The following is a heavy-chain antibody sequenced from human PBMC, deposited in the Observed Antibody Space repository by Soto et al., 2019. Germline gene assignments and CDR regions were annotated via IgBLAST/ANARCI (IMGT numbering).Heavy chain of an antibody. V-gene: IGHV3-9*01. CDR3: AKDPYSNYGDAFDI. D-gene: IGHD4-4*01. J-gene: IGHJ3*02. Sequence: GGSLRLGCAASGLTCDDYAMHWVRQAPGKGLEWVSGISWNSDNIGYADSVKGRFTISRDNVKNSLYLQMNSLRAEDTALYYCAKDPYSNYGDAFDIWGQGTMVTVSS. CDR1: GLTCDDYA. CDR2: ISWNSDNI.